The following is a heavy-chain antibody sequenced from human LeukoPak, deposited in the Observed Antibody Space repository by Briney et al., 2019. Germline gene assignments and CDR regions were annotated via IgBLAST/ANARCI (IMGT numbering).Heavy chain of an antibody. J-gene: IGHJ4*02. CDR1: GFTFDDFG. CDR2: INWNGAST. V-gene: IGHV3-20*04. Sequence: PGGSLRLSCAASGFTFDDFGMSWVRQAPGKGLEWVSGINWNGASTGYADSVKGRFTISRDNAKNSLYLQMNSLRAEDTAVYYCAKARSSGWALDYWGQGTLVTVSS. CDR3: AKARSSGWALDY. D-gene: IGHD6-19*01.